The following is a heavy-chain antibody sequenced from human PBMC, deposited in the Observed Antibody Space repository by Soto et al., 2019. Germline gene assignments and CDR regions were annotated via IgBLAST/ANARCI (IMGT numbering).Heavy chain of an antibody. V-gene: IGHV4-34*01. D-gene: IGHD4-17*01. Sequence: SETLSLTWAVYGGSFSGYYWSWIRQPPGKGLEWIGEINHSGSTNYNPSLKSRVTISVDTSKNQFSLKLSSVTAADTAVYYCAQHGDYGDSWGQGTLVTVSS. CDR2: INHSGST. J-gene: IGHJ5*01. CDR3: AQHGDYGDS. CDR1: GGSFSGYY.